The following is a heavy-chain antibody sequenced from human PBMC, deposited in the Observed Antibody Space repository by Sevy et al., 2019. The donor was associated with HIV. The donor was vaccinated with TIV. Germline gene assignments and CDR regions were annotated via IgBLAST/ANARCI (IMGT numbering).Heavy chain of an antibody. CDR1: GFTFSNYA. Sequence: GGSLRLSCAASGFTFSNYAMSWVRQAPGKGLEWVSGISDSAYNTYYAESVKGRFTISRDNSKNSLYLQSNGLRAEDTAVYYCTMDEAYTVATSYYFDYWGQGTLVTVSS. CDR2: ISDSAYNT. CDR3: TMDEAYTVATSYYFDY. J-gene: IGHJ4*02. D-gene: IGHD5-12*01. V-gene: IGHV3-23*01.